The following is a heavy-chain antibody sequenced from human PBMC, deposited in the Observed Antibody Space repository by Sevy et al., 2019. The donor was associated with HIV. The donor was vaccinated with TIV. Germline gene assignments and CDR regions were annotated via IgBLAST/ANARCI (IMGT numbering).Heavy chain of an antibody. Sequence: ASVKVSCKASGFTFTSSAVQWVRQARGQRLEWIGWIVVGSGNTNYAQKFQERVTMTTDTSTSTAYMELRSLRSDDTAVYYCARDGYCSGGSCYPNYYYGMDVWGQGTTVTVSS. J-gene: IGHJ6*02. CDR1: GFTFTSSA. D-gene: IGHD2-15*01. V-gene: IGHV1-58*01. CDR2: IVVGSGNT. CDR3: ARDGYCSGGSCYPNYYYGMDV.